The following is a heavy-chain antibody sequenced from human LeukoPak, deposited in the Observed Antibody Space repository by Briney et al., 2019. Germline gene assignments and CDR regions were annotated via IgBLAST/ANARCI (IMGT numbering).Heavy chain of an antibody. Sequence: GGSLRLSCAASGFTFSSYWMHWVRQAPGKGLVWVSRINSDGSSTSYADSVKGRFTISRDNAKNTLYLQMNSLRAEDTAVYYCARRGGWGWFDPWGQGTLVTVSS. J-gene: IGHJ5*02. CDR2: INSDGSST. D-gene: IGHD6-19*01. CDR3: ARRGGWGWFDP. V-gene: IGHV3-74*01. CDR1: GFTFSSYW.